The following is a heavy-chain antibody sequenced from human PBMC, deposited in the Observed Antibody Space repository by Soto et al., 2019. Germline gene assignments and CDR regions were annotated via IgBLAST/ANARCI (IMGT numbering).Heavy chain of an antibody. CDR3: ARDSCSSTSCPTLPPFYYYYYGMDV. J-gene: IGHJ6*02. V-gene: IGHV1-18*01. CDR2: ISAYNGNT. CDR1: GYTFTIYG. D-gene: IGHD2-2*01. Sequence: RASVKISCKASGYTFTIYGISCVRQSRLQWLDWMGCISAYNGNTNYAQKLQGRVTMTTDTSTSTAYMELRSLRSDDTAVYYCARDSCSSTSCPTLPPFYYYYYGMDVWGQGTTVTVSS.